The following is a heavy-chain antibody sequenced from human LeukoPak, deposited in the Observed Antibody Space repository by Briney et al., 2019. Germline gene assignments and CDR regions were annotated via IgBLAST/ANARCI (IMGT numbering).Heavy chain of an antibody. CDR2: IYTSGST. D-gene: IGHD6-19*01. CDR3: ARTGIAVATIDY. CDR1: GGSISSGSYY. V-gene: IGHV4-61*02. J-gene: IGHJ4*02. Sequence: SETLSLTCTVSGGSISSGSYYWSWIRQPAGKGLEWIGRIYTSGSTNYNPSLKSRVTISVDTSKNQFSLKLSSVTAADTAVYYCARTGIAVATIDYWGQGTLVTVSS.